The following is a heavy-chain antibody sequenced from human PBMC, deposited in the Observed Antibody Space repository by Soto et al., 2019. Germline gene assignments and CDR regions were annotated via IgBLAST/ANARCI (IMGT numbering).Heavy chain of an antibody. D-gene: IGHD6-13*01. CDR3: VRRHVSATGIDWFDP. J-gene: IGHJ5*02. Sequence: ASGKVSCKGSGYRFTSYGIHWVRQAPGQRREWMGWINAANGDTKYSPQFQGRVTITRDTSASTAYMELSSLRSEDTAVYYCVRRHVSATGIDWFDPWGQGTLVTVSS. CDR2: INAANGDT. CDR1: GYRFTSYG. V-gene: IGHV1-3*01.